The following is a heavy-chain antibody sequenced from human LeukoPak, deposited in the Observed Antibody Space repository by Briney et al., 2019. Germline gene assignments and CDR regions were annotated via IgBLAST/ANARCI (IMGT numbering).Heavy chain of an antibody. CDR1: GGSFSGYY. J-gene: IGHJ4*02. V-gene: IGHV4-34*01. D-gene: IGHD2-8*01. CDR3: ASQGYCTNGLCYL. CDR2: INHSGST. Sequence: SETLSLTCAVYGGSFSGYYWSWIRQPPGKGLEWIGEINHSGSTNYNPSLKSRVTISVDTSKNEFSLKLSSVTAADTAVYYCASQGYCTNGLCYLWGQGTLVTVSS.